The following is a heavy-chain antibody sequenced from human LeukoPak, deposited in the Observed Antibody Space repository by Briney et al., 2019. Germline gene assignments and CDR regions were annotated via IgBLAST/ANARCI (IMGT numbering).Heavy chain of an antibody. CDR2: IYYSGST. V-gene: IGHV4-39*01. D-gene: IGHD6-13*01. CDR3: ARHPRRAAAGPTYDY. J-gene: IGHJ4*02. CDR1: GGSISSSGYY. Sequence: SETLSLTCTVSGGSISSSGYYWGWIRQPPGKGLEWIGSIYYSGSTYYSPSLKSRVTISVDTPKNQFSLKLSSVTAADTAVYYCARHPRRAAAGPTYDYWGQGTLVTVSS.